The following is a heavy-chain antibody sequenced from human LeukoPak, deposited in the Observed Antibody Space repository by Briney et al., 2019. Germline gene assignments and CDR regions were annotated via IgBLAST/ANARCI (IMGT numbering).Heavy chain of an antibody. CDR1: GFTFSSYS. CDR2: ISSRSIYI. D-gene: IGHD3-10*01. Sequence: GGSLRLSCAASGFTFSSYSMNWVRQAPGKGLEWVSSISSRSIYIFYADSVKGRFTISRDNAKNSLYLQMNSLRAEHTAVYYFATLGVRGAPYYFDYWGQGTLVTVSS. J-gene: IGHJ4*02. CDR3: ATLGVRGAPYYFDY. V-gene: IGHV3-21*01.